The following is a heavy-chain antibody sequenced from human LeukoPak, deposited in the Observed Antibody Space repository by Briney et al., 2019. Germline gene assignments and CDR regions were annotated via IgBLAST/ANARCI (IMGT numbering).Heavy chain of an antibody. D-gene: IGHD5-12*01. CDR3: ARTYYSGYDLNWFDP. V-gene: IGHV1-69*13. CDR2: IIPIFGTA. Sequence: SVEVSCKASGGTFSSYAISWVRQAPGQGLGWMGGIIPIFGTANYAQKFQGRVTITADESTSTAYMELSSLRSEDTAVYYCARTYYSGYDLNWFDPWGQGTLVTVSS. CDR1: GGTFSSYA. J-gene: IGHJ5*02.